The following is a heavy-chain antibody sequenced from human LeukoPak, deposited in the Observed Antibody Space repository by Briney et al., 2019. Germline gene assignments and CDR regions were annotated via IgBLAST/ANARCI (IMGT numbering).Heavy chain of an antibody. V-gene: IGHV4-59*01. CDR3: ARAVAQLYYFDY. J-gene: IGHJ4*02. CDR2: IYYSGST. D-gene: IGHD2-2*01. CDR1: GGSISSYY. Sequence: SETLSLTCTVSGGSISSYYWSWIRQPPGKGLEWIGYIYYSGSTNYNPSLKSRVTISVDTSKNQFSLKLSSVTAADTAVYYCARAVAQLYYFDYWGQGTLVTVSS.